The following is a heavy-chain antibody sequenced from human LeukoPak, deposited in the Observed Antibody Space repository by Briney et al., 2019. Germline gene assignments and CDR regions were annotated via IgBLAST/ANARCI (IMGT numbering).Heavy chain of an antibody. CDR3: ARKIASPRLVVRYYYMDV. CDR2: MNPKSGNT. V-gene: IGHV1-8*01. D-gene: IGHD3-22*01. CDR1: GYTFISYD. J-gene: IGHJ6*03. Sequence: ASVKVSCKASGYTFISYDIVWLRQATGQGLEWMGYMNPKSGNTDYVQNFQGRVTMTRDTSITTAYMELSGLRSEDTAVYYCARKIASPRLVVRYYYMDVWGEGTTVTISS.